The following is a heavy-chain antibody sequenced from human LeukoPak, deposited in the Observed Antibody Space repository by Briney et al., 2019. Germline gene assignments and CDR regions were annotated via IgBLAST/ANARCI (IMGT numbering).Heavy chain of an antibody. Sequence: GGSLRLSCAASGFTFSYYGMHWVRQAPGKGLEWVAFIRYDGSNKYYADSVKGRFTISRDNSKNTLYLQMNSLRAEDTAVYYCAKDHSSGYYFSYWGQGTLVTVSS. CDR3: AKDHSSGYYFSY. CDR1: GFTFSYYG. V-gene: IGHV3-30*02. CDR2: IRYDGSNK. D-gene: IGHD3-22*01. J-gene: IGHJ4*02.